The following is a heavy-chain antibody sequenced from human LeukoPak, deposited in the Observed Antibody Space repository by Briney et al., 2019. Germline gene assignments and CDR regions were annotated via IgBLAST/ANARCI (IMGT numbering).Heavy chain of an antibody. Sequence: ASVKVSCKASGYTFTSYAMHWVRQAPGQRLEWMGWINAGNGNTKYSQEFQGRVTITRDTSASTAYMELSSLRSEDMAVYYCARSTPHTAMTMDYWGQGTLVTVSS. D-gene: IGHD5-18*01. CDR3: ARSTPHTAMTMDY. CDR1: GYTFTSYA. J-gene: IGHJ4*02. V-gene: IGHV1-3*03. CDR2: INAGNGNT.